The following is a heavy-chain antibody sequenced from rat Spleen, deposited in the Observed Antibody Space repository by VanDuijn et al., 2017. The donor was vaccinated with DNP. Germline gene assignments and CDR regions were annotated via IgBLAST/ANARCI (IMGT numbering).Heavy chain of an antibody. CDR1: GFTFSNYG. J-gene: IGHJ3*01. CDR3: TTTNNWFAY. V-gene: IGHV5S13*01. CDR2: INTSGTIT. Sequence: EVQLVESGGGFVQPGRSLKLSCTTSGFTFSNYGMAWVRQAPLKGLEWVATINTSGTITYYPDSVKGRFTISRDNARSILYLQMDSLGSEDTATYYCTTTNNWFAYWGQGTLVTVSS.